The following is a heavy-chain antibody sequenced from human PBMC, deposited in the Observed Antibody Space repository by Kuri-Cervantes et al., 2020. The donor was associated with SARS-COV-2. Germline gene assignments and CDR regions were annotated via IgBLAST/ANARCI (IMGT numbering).Heavy chain of an antibody. D-gene: IGHD2-15*01. J-gene: IGHJ4*02. CDR3: ARSVCSGGSCRLKGGPYYFDY. CDR1: GGSISSYY. V-gene: IGHV4-59*05. Sequence: GSLRLSCTVSGGSISSYYWSWIRQPPGKGLEWIGSIYYSGSTYYNPSLKSRVTISVDTSKNQFSLKLSSVTAADTAVYYCARSVCSGGSCRLKGGPYYFDYWGQGTLVTVSS. CDR2: IYYSGST.